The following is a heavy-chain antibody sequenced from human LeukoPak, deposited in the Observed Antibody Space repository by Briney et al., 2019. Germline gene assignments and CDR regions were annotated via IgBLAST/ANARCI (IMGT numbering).Heavy chain of an antibody. CDR1: GYTFTSYD. CDR3: AREVATIYYYYYGMDV. Sequence: ASVKVSCKASGYTFTSYDINWVRQSTGQGLEWMGWMNPNSGNTGYAQKFQGRVTMTRNTSISTAYMELSSLRSEDTAVYYCAREVATIYYYYYGMDVWGQGTTVTVSS. V-gene: IGHV1-8*01. D-gene: IGHD5-12*01. CDR2: MNPNSGNT. J-gene: IGHJ6*02.